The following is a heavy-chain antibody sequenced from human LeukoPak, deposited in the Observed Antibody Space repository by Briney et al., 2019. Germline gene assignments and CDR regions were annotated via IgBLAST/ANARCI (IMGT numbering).Heavy chain of an antibody. CDR2: ISPDTRAI. CDR3: ATLLSGWFGPSANH. CDR1: GLGISIFE. V-gene: IGHV3-48*03. D-gene: IGHD6-19*01. J-gene: IGHJ5*02. Sequence: GGSLRLSCAASGLGISIFEMSWVRQAPGKGLEWVSFISPDTRAIHYADSVKGRFTISRDSATNSLYLQMNNLRSEDTAVYYCATLLSGWFGPSANHWGQGTLVTVSS.